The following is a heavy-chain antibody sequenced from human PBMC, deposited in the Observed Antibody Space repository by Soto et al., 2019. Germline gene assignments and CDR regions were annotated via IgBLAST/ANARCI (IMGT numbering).Heavy chain of an antibody. CDR3: ARDGWGGHQLIDY. Sequence: PSETLSLTCAVSGGSVSSGSYYWSWIRQPPGKGLEWIGYIYYSGSTNYNPSLKSRVTISVDTSKNQFSLKLSSVTAADTAVYYCARDGWGGHQLIDYWGQGTLVTVSS. D-gene: IGHD2-2*01. J-gene: IGHJ4*02. CDR2: IYYSGST. CDR1: GGSVSSGSYY. V-gene: IGHV4-61*01.